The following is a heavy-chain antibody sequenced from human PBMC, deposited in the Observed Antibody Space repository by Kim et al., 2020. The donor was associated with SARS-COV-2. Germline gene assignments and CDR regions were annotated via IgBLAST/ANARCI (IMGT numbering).Heavy chain of an antibody. D-gene: IGHD1-26*01. CDR1: GFTFSSYG. CDR3: AKGKGAGPRTAGDY. J-gene: IGHJ4*02. V-gene: IGHV3-30*18. CDR2: ISYDGSNK. Sequence: GGSLRLSCAASGFTFSSYGMHWVRQAPGKGLEWVAVISYDGSNKYYADSVKGRFTISRDNSKNTLYLQMNSLRAEDTAVYYCAKGKGAGPRTAGDYWGQG.